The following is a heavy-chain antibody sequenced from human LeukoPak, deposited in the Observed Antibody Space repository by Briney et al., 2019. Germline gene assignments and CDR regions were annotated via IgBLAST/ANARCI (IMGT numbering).Heavy chain of an antibody. Sequence: GGSLRLSCTASGFTFTTYWMSWVRQAPGKGLEWVANIKEDGSEQYYVGSVKARFTISRDNAKNSLFLQMNSLRAEDTAVYFCAREGSTGYSKTRYWGRGTLVTVSS. J-gene: IGHJ4*02. CDR1: GFTFTTYW. D-gene: IGHD3-22*01. V-gene: IGHV3-7*01. CDR2: IKEDGSEQ. CDR3: AREGSTGYSKTRY.